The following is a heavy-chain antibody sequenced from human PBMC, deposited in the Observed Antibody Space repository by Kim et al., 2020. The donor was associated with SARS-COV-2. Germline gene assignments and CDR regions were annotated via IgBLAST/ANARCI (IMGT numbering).Heavy chain of an antibody. D-gene: IGHD5-18*01. J-gene: IGHJ4*02. V-gene: IGHV1-46*01. CDR3: ARGPEGIQLGDY. Sequence: TYETKLQGRVTMTRDTSTRTGYMELSSLRSEETAVYYCARGPEGIQLGDYWGQGTLVTVSS.